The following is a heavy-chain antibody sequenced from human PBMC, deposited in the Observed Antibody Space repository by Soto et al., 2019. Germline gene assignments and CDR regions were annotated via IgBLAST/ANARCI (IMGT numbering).Heavy chain of an antibody. D-gene: IGHD4-17*01. J-gene: IGHJ4*02. CDR1: GFSLSTSGVG. CDR3: AHSPRGHYEVFFDY. Sequence: QITLKESGPTLVKPTQTLTLTCTFSGFSLSTSGVGVAWIRQPPGKALEWLALIYWDDDKPYNPSLKSRLTITEDTSKNQVVLKMTNMDPVDTATYYCAHSPRGHYEVFFDYWGKGILVTVS. CDR2: IYWDDDK. V-gene: IGHV2-5*02.